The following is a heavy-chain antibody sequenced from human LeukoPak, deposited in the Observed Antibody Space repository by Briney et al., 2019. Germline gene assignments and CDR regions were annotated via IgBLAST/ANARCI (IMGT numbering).Heavy chain of an antibody. CDR3: AKVLRGSSWLFDY. D-gene: IGHD6-13*01. J-gene: IGHJ4*02. Sequence: SGGSLRLSCAASGFTFDDYAMHWVRQAPGKGLEWVSGISWNSGSIGYADSVKGRFTISRDNAKNSLYLQMNSLRAEDTALYYCAKVLRGSSWLFDYWGQGTLVTVSS. V-gene: IGHV3-9*01. CDR1: GFTFDDYA. CDR2: ISWNSGSI.